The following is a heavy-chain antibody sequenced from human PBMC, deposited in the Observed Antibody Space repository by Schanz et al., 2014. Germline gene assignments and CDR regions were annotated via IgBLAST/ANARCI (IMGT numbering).Heavy chain of an antibody. CDR1: GFTFSSYS. CDR2: ISSSSSYI. CDR3: AKDPSHGDYDYYFDY. J-gene: IGHJ4*02. V-gene: IGHV3-21*01. Sequence: EVQLVESGGGLVQPGGSLRLSCAASGFTFSSYSMNWVRQAPGKGLEWVSSISSSSSYIYYADSVEGRFTISRDNSRNTLYLQMNSLRTEDTAVYYCAKDPSHGDYDYYFDYWGQGTLVTVSS. D-gene: IGHD3-22*01.